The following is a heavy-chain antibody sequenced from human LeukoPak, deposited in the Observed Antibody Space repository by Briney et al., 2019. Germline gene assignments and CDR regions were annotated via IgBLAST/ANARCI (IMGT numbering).Heavy chain of an antibody. CDR1: GFSFSRYA. Sequence: PGGSLRLSCAASGFSFSRYALSWVRQAPGKGLEWVSTISGSGGDTYYADSVKGRFTISRDNSKNTLYLQMNSLRAEDTAVYYCAKDNVAAAGCFDYWGQGTLVTVSS. V-gene: IGHV3-23*01. J-gene: IGHJ4*02. CDR2: ISGSGGDT. D-gene: IGHD6-13*01. CDR3: AKDNVAAAGCFDY.